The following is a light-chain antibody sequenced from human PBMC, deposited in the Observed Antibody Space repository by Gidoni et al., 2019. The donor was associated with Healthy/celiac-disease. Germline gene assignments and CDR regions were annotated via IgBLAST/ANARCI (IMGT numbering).Light chain of an antibody. CDR2: KDS. CDR1: ALPKQY. J-gene: IGLJ2*01. Sequence: SYELTQPPSVSVSPGQTARITCSGDALPKQYAYWYQQKPGQAPVLLIYKDSERPSGIPERFSGSSSGTTVTLTISGVQAEDEADYYCQSADSSGTCVVFGGGTKLTVL. V-gene: IGLV3-25*03. CDR3: QSADSSGTCVV.